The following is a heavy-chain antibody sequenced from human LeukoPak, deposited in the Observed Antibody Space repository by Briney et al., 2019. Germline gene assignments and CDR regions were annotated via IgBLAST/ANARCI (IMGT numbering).Heavy chain of an antibody. J-gene: IGHJ6*02. Sequence: GASVKVTFKCSACTFSSYAISRVRQPPAPGLEWMGGTITIFGTANYAQKFQGRVTITADESTSTAYMELSSLRSEDTAGYYCASAPYSSAWYYYGMDVWGQGTTVTVSS. CDR1: ACTFSSYA. CDR3: ASAPYSSAWYYYGMDV. CDR2: TITIFGTA. V-gene: IGHV1-69*13. D-gene: IGHD6-6*01.